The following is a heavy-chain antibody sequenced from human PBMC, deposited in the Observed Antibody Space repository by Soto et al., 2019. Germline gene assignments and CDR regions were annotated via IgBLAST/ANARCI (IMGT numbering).Heavy chain of an antibody. Sequence: QVQLQESGPGLVKPSQTLSLTCTVSGGSISSGDYYWSWIRQPPGKGLEWIGYIYYSGSTYYNPSLKSRVTISVDTSKNQFSLKLSSVTAADTAVYYCARVSAIAARPAYFDYWGQGTLVTVSS. J-gene: IGHJ4*02. D-gene: IGHD6-6*01. CDR1: GGSISSGDYY. CDR2: IYYSGST. CDR3: ARVSAIAARPAYFDY. V-gene: IGHV4-30-4*01.